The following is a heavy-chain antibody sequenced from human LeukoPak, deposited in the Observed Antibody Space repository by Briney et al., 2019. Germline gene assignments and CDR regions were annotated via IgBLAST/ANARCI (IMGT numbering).Heavy chain of an antibody. J-gene: IGHJ4*02. D-gene: IGHD3-22*01. CDR2: IIPIFGTA. CDR1: GGTFSSYA. Sequence: SVKVSCKASGGTFSSYAISWVRQAPGQGLEWMGGIIPIFGTANYAQKLQGRVTMTTDTSTSTAYMELRSLRPDDTAVYYCARERGNHYYDSSGYLDYWGQGTLVTVSS. CDR3: ARERGNHYYDSSGYLDY. V-gene: IGHV1-69*05.